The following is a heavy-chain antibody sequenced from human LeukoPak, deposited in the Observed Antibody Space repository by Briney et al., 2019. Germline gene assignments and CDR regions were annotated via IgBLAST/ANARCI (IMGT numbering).Heavy chain of an antibody. J-gene: IGHJ6*03. CDR2: MSRSSNYI. CDR1: GFTFSSYS. D-gene: IGHD6-13*01. CDR3: ARILFGYSRSWWIMDV. V-gene: IGHV3-21*01. Sequence: PGGSLRLSCAASGFTFSSYSMNWVRQAPGTGLEWDSSMSRSSNYIYYADSVKGRFTISRDNAKNSLYLQMNSLRAEDTAVYYCARILFGYSRSWWIMDVWGKGTTVTVSS.